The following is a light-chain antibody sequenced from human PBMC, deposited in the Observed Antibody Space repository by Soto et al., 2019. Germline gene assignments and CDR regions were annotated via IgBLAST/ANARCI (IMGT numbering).Light chain of an antibody. Sequence: DIQMTQSPPSLSASVGDRVTITCRASQDISNYLVWLQQKPGKAPESLIYAISTLESGVPSRFSGSGSGSDFTLTISGLQPEDFGTYYCQQYMAYPITSGQGTRLDIK. J-gene: IGKJ5*01. CDR3: QQYMAYPIT. CDR1: QDISNY. V-gene: IGKV1-16*01. CDR2: AIS.